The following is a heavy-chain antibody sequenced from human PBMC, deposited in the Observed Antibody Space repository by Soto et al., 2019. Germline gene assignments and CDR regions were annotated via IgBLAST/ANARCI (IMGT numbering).Heavy chain of an antibody. CDR2: ITSSGTNI. Sequence: GSLRLSCAASGFTFSSYEMNWVRQAPGRGLEWLTHITSSGTNIFYGDSVKGRFTISRDNARNSLSLQMHSLRAEDTAVYYCARGYTGGWSRGGYFDYWAQGA. D-gene: IGHD6-19*01. V-gene: IGHV3-48*03. J-gene: IGHJ4*02. CDR1: GFTFSSYE. CDR3: ARGYTGGWSRGGYFDY.